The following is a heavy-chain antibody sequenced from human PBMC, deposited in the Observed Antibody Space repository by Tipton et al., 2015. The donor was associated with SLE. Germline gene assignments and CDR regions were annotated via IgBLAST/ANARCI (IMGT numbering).Heavy chain of an antibody. Sequence: TLSLTCTVSGGSISSYYWSWIRQPPGKGLEWIGYIYYSGNTNYSPSLKSRVTISVDTSKNQFSLKLSSVTAADTAVYYCARGGYLYSGGFDYWGQGTLVTVSS. CDR2: IYYSGNT. CDR1: GGSISSYY. D-gene: IGHD1-26*01. CDR3: ARGGYLYSGGFDY. V-gene: IGHV4-59*01. J-gene: IGHJ4*02.